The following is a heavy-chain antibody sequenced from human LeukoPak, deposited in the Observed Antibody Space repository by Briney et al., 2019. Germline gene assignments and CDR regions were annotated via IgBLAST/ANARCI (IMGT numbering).Heavy chain of an antibody. CDR1: GFTFSDYY. CDR3: AKTYYYGSGSFDY. V-gene: IGHV3-11*01. CDR2: ISSGGSTI. D-gene: IGHD3-10*01. J-gene: IGHJ4*02. Sequence: PGGSLRLSCAVSGFTFSDYYMSWIRQAPGKGLEWVSYISSGGSTISHADSVKGRFTISRDNAENSLYLQMNSLRAEDTAVYYCAKTYYYGSGSFDYWGQGTLVTVSS.